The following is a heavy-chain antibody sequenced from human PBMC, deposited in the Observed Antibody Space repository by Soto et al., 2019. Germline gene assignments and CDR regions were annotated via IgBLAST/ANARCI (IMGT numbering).Heavy chain of an antibody. J-gene: IGHJ3*02. CDR3: ARAGATMIADPPHAFDI. Sequence: QVQLVQSGAEVKKPGSSVKVSCKASGGTFSSCAISWVRQAPGQGLEWMGGIIPIFGTANYAQKFQGRVTITADESTSTAYMELSSLRSEDTAVYYCARAGATMIADPPHAFDIWGQGTMVTVSS. V-gene: IGHV1-69*01. CDR1: GGTFSSCA. CDR2: IIPIFGTA. D-gene: IGHD3-22*01.